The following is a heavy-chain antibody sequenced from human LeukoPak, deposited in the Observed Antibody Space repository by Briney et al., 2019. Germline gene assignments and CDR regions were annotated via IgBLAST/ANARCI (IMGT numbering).Heavy chain of an antibody. Sequence: GGSLRLSCAASGFTFSSYRMNWVRQAPGKGLEWVSSISGSSSYIYYADSVKGRFTISRDNAKNSLYLQMNSLRAEDTAVYYCARHDSRGYSGWGQGTLVTVS. V-gene: IGHV3-21*01. CDR1: GFTFSSYR. CDR2: ISGSSSYI. D-gene: IGHD5-12*01. CDR3: ARHDSRGYSG. J-gene: IGHJ4*02.